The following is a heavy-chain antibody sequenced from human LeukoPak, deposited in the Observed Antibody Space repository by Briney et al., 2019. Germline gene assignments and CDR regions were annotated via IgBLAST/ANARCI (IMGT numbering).Heavy chain of an antibody. CDR1: GFTFSSYA. Sequence: GGSLRLSCAASGFTFSSYAMSWVRQAPGKGLEWVSAIGGSGDFTYYAEYVKGRFTISRDNSKKTLYLQMYSLRAEDTAVYYCAKADRGWGVITKDWGQGTLVTVSS. CDR2: IGGSGDFT. D-gene: IGHD3-10*01. J-gene: IGHJ4*02. CDR3: AKADRGWGVITKD. V-gene: IGHV3-23*01.